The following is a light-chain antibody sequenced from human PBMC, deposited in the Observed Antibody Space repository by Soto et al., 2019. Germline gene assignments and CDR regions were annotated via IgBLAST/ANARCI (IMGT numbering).Light chain of an antibody. CDR3: QQYGGSPLS. CDR1: QSVSSSF. V-gene: IGKV3-20*01. Sequence: EIVLTQSPGTLSLSPGERATLSCRASQSVSSSFLAWYQQKPGQAPRLLIYGASSRATGIPDRFSGSGSGTDSPPTISRLEPEDVAVYSCQQYGGSPLSFGGGTKGEIK. CDR2: GAS. J-gene: IGKJ4*01.